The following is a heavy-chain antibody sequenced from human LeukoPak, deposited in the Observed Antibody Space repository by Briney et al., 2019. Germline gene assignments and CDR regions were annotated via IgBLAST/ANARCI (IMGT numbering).Heavy chain of an antibody. CDR2: INDSGIT. CDR1: GGTFSGSF. J-gene: IGHJ4*02. D-gene: IGHD5/OR15-5a*01. Sequence: ASESLSLTCGVYGGTFSGSFWTWIRQPPGRGLEWLGEINDSGITNYNPSLKSRVTVSIDTSKSQFSLHLNSATAADTAVYFCARAQTRDRRIVSAVMPMSFFFDYWGPGALVTVSS. V-gene: IGHV4-34*01. CDR3: ARAQTRDRRIVSAVMPMSFFFDY.